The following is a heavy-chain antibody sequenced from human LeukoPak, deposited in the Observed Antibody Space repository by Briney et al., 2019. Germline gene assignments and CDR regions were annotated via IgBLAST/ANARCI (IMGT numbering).Heavy chain of an antibody. Sequence: PGGSVRLSCAGSGFTFSSYAMSWVRQAPGKGLEWVSAISGSGGSTYYADSVKGRFTISRDNSKNTLYLQMNSLRAEDTAVYYCVKAQDYYGSGSRTYFDYWGQGTLVTVSS. D-gene: IGHD3-10*01. CDR2: ISGSGGST. V-gene: IGHV3-23*01. CDR3: VKAQDYYGSGSRTYFDY. J-gene: IGHJ4*02. CDR1: GFTFSSYA.